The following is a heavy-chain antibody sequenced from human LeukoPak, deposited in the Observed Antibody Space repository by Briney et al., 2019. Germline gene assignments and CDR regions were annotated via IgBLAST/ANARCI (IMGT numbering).Heavy chain of an antibody. CDR2: ISSSSSTI. CDR3: ARDIEQQLPLPGY. CDR1: GFTFSSYS. J-gene: IGHJ4*02. D-gene: IGHD6-13*01. Sequence: GGSLRLSCAASGFTFSSYSMNWVRQAPGKGLEWVSYISSSSSTIYYADSVKGRFTISRDNAKNSLYLQMNSLRAEDTAVYYCARDIEQQLPLPGYWGQGTLVTVSS. V-gene: IGHV3-48*04.